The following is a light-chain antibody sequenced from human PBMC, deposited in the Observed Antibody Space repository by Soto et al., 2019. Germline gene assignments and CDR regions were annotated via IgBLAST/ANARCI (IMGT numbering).Light chain of an antibody. J-gene: IGKJ1*01. V-gene: IGKV3-20*01. CDR2: GAS. CDR3: QQYDSSPWT. Sequence: EIVLTQSPGTLSFSPGERATLSFMASQSVSRSFLAWYQQKPGQAPRLLIYGASSRATGIPARFSGSGSGTDFTLTISRLEPEDFAVYYCQQYDSSPWTFGQGTKVDIK. CDR1: QSVSRSF.